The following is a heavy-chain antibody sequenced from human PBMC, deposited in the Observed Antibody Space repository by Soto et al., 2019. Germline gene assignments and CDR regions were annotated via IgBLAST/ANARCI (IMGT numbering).Heavy chain of an antibody. V-gene: IGHV4-30-4*01. D-gene: IGHD3-3*01. J-gene: IGHJ4*02. Sequence: SETLSLTCTVSGGSISSGDYYWGWIRQPPGKGLEWIGYIYYSGSTYYNPSLKSRVTISVDTPKNQFSLKLSSVTAADAAVYYCARGHYDFWSGYSYYFDYWGQGTLVTVSS. CDR3: ARGHYDFWSGYSYYFDY. CDR2: IYYSGST. CDR1: GGSISSGDYY.